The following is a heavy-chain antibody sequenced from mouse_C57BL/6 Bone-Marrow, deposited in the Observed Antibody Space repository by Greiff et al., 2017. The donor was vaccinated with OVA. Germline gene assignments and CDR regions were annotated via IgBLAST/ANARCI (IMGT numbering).Heavy chain of an antibody. J-gene: IGHJ1*03. CDR2: IDPSDSYT. CDR3: ASLNWYFDV. V-gene: IGHV1-50*01. CDR1: GYTFTSYW. Sequence: VQLQQPGAELVKPGASVKLSCKASGYTFTSYWMQWVKQRPGQGLEWIGEIDPSDSYTNYNQQFKGKATLTVDTSSSTAYMQLSSLTSEDAAVYYCASLNWYFDVWGTGTTVTVSS.